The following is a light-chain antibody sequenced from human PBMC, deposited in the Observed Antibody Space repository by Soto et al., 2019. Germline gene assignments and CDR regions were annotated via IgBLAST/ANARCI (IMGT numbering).Light chain of an antibody. CDR1: QSVSGD. CDR3: QYYNSWPPLLT. CDR2: RTY. Sequence: EIVMTQFPATLAVSPGERATLSCRASQSVSGDVAWYQQKPGQAPRLLIYRTYTRASSIPARFSGSGSGTQFALTIHSLQSEDFAVYYCQYYNSWPPLLTFGGGTKVEMK. J-gene: IGKJ4*01. V-gene: IGKV3-15*01.